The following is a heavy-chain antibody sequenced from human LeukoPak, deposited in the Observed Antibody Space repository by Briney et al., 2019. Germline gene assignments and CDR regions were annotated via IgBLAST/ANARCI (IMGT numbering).Heavy chain of an antibody. D-gene: IGHD3-10*01. CDR1: GFTFRSFA. CDR2: ISYDGNIE. CDR3: ARGGSILRGVRSWFDP. J-gene: IGHJ5*02. V-gene: IGHV3-30*04. Sequence: PGGSLRLSCEASGFTFRSFAKNSVRQAPGKGLESVALISYDGNIEYYADSVKGRFTISRDNSNNTLFLQMSSLKAEDTAVYYCARGGSILRGVRSWFDPWGQGTLVIVSS.